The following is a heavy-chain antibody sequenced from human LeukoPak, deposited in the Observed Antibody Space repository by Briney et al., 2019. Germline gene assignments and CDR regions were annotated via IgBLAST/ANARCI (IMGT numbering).Heavy chain of an antibody. J-gene: IGHJ4*02. CDR1: GFTFSDYD. V-gene: IGHV3-48*02. D-gene: IGHD4-23*01. CDR2: ITSSSRTI. Sequence: GGSLRLSCAASGFTFSDYDMNWVRQPPGKGLEWVSHITSSSRTINYADSVKGRFTVSRDNAKNSLYLQMDSLRDEDTAVYYCARPTTVALDYWGQGTLVTVSS. CDR3: ARPTTVALDY.